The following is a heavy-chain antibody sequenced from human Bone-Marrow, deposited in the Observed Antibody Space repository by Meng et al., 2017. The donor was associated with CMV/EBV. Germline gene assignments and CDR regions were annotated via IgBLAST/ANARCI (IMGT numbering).Heavy chain of an antibody. Sequence: KVSCKASGYMFTTYWIGWVRQMPGKGLEWMGIIYPGDSDTRYSPSFQGQVTISADKSINTAYLQWSSLKASDTAIYYCARQDWTYGHRPYYFDYWGQGALVTVSS. V-gene: IGHV5-51*01. CDR2: IYPGDSDT. CDR3: ARQDWTYGHRPYYFDY. D-gene: IGHD1-7*01. J-gene: IGHJ4*02. CDR1: GYMFTTYW.